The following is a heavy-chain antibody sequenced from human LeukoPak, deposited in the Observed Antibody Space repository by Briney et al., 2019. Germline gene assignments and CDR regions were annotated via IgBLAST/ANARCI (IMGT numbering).Heavy chain of an antibody. D-gene: IGHD1-26*01. CDR3: ARVALGASDY. CDR1: GGSISSYY. V-gene: IGHV4-4*09. J-gene: IGHJ4*02. CDR2: IYTSGST. Sequence: SETLSLTCTVSGGSISSYYWSWILQPPGKGLEWIGYIYTSGSTNYNPSLKSRVTISVDTSKNQFSLKLSSVPAADTAVYYCARVALGASDYWGQGTLVTVSS.